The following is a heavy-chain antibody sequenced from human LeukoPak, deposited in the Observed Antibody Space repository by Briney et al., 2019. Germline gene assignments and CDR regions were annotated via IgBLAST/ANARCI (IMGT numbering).Heavy chain of an antibody. CDR1: GSISGYY. CDR3: ARQKCTSTSCLTKNAFDI. D-gene: IGHD2-2*01. V-gene: IGHV4-4*09. J-gene: IGHJ3*02. Sequence: SSETLSLTCTVSGSISGYYWSWIRQPPGKGLEWIGYIYTSGSTNYNPSLESRVTISVDTSKNQFSLDLSSVTAADTAVYYCARQKCTSTSCLTKNAFDIWGQGTMVTVPS. CDR2: IYTSGST.